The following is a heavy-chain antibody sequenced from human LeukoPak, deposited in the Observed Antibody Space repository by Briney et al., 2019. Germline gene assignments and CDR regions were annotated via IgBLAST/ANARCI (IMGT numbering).Heavy chain of an antibody. V-gene: IGHV3-48*04. CDR2: ISSSSSTI. D-gene: IGHD2-2*03. Sequence: GGSLRLSCAASGFTFSSYSMNWVRQAPGKGLEWVSYISSSSSTIYYADSVKGRFTISRDNAKNSLYLQMNSLRAEDTAVYYCAKDQVDIVVVPAADDQNYYYYGMDVWGQGTTVTVSS. CDR3: AKDQVDIVVVPAADDQNYYYYGMDV. CDR1: GFTFSSYS. J-gene: IGHJ6*02.